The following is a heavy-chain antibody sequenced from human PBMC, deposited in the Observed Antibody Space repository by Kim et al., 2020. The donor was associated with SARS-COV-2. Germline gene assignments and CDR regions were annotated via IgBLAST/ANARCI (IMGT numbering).Heavy chain of an antibody. J-gene: IGHJ1*01. CDR1: GFTFDDYA. Sequence: GGSLRLSCAASGFTFDDYAMHWVRQAPGKGLEWVSGISWNSGSIGYADSVKGRFTISRDNAKNSLYLQMNSLRAEDTALYYCAKASGYCGGDCSALEDDGYFQRWGQGTMVTVS. V-gene: IGHV3-9*01. CDR2: ISWNSGSI. D-gene: IGHD2-21*02. CDR3: AKASGYCGGDCSALEDDGYFQR.